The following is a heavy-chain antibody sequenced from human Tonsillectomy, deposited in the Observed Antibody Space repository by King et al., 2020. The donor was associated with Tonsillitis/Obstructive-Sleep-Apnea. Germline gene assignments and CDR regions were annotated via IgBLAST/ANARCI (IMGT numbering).Heavy chain of an antibody. Sequence: VQLVESGGGLVQPGGSLRLSCSASVFTFSSYDLHWVRQAPGKGLEYVSAISSNGGSTYFADSVKGRFTISRDNSKNTLYLEMSSLRAEDTAVYYCVKGTSGEFYYYYMDVWGKGTTVTVSS. D-gene: IGHD3-10*01. CDR3: VKGTSGEFYYYYMDV. CDR1: VFTFSSYD. J-gene: IGHJ6*03. CDR2: ISSNGGST. V-gene: IGHV3-64D*06.